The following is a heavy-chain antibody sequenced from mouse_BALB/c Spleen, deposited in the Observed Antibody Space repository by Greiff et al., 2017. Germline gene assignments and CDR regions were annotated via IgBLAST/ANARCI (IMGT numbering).Heavy chain of an antibody. V-gene: IGHV1S81*02. J-gene: IGHJ3*01. CDR2: INPSNGGT. D-gene: IGHD2-4*01. CDR1: GYTFTSYY. CDR3: TYYDYDDVFAY. Sequence: QVQLQQSGAELVKPGASVKLSCKASGYTFTSYYMYWVKQRPGQGLEWIGEINPSNGGTNFNEKFKSKATLTVDKSSSTAYMQLSSLTSEDSAVYYCTYYDYDDVFAYWGQGTLVTVSA.